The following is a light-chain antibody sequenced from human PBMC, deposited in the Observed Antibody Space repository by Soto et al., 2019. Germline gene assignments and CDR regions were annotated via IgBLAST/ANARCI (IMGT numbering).Light chain of an antibody. CDR2: DAA. Sequence: EIVLTQSPATLALSPGERATLSCRASQSVSSYLAWYQQKPGQAPRLLIYDAANRATGIPARFSGSGSGTDFTLTISSLEPEDFAVYYCQQRSKWPWTFGQGTKVET. CDR3: QQRSKWPWT. V-gene: IGKV3-11*01. J-gene: IGKJ1*01. CDR1: QSVSSY.